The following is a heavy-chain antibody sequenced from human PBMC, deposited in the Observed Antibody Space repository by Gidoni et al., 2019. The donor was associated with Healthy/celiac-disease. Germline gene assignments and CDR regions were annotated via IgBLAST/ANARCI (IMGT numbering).Heavy chain of an antibody. Sequence: QVQLVESGGGVVQPGRSLRLSCAASGFTFSSYGMHWVRHAPGKGLEWVAVIWYDGSNKYYADSVKGRFTISRDNSKNTLYLQMNSLRAEDTAVYYCARDDHYGSGKDGMDVWGQGTTVTVSS. D-gene: IGHD3-10*01. CDR1: GFTFSSYG. V-gene: IGHV3-33*01. J-gene: IGHJ6*02. CDR3: ARDDHYGSGKDGMDV. CDR2: IWYDGSNK.